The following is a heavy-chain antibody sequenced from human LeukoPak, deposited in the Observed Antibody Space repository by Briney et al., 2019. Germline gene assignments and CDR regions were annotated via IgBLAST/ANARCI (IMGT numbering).Heavy chain of an antibody. J-gene: IGHJ6*03. CDR2: INHSGST. V-gene: IGHV4-34*01. CDR1: GGSFSGYY. D-gene: IGHD5-12*01. CDR3: ALTGYVGMDV. Sequence: SETLSLTCAVYGGSFSGYYWSWIRQPPGKGLEWIGEINHSGSTNYNPSLKSQVTISVDTSKNQFSLKLSSVTAADTAVYYCALTGYVGMDVWGKGTTVTIS.